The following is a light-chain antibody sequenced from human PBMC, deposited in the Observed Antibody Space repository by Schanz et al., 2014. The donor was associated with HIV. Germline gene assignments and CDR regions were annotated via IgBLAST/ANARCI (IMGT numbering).Light chain of an antibody. J-gene: IGKJ5*01. Sequence: EIVLTQSPGTQSLSPGERGTLSCRASQSVSSNLAWYQQKPGQAPTLLIYDSSARATGLSARFRGSGSGTEFTVTISSLRSEDFAVYYCQQYAFWPITFGQGTRLEI. V-gene: IGKV3-15*01. CDR3: QQYAFWPIT. CDR2: DSS. CDR1: QSVSSN.